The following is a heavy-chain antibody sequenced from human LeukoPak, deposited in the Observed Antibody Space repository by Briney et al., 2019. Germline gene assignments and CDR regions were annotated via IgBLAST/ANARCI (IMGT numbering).Heavy chain of an antibody. CDR3: AREMILGTSSSGTFDY. V-gene: IGHV3-21*01. Sequence: PGGSLRLSCAASGFTFSSYSMNWVRQAPGEGLEWVSSISSSSSYIYYADSVRGRFTISRDNAKNSLYLQMNSLRAEDTAVYYCAREMILGTSSSGTFDYWGQGTLVTVSS. D-gene: IGHD6-13*01. CDR1: GFTFSSYS. CDR2: ISSSSSYI. J-gene: IGHJ4*02.